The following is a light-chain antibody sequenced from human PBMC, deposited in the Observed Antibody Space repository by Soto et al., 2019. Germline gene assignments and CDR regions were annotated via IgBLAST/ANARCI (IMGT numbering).Light chain of an antibody. Sequence: QSVLTQPASESASPGQSITISCTGTSSDVGGYNYVSWYQQHPGKAPKLMIYDVSNRPSGVSNRFSGSKSGNTASLTISGLQAEDEADYYCSSYTSSSTLYVFGTGTKLTLL. CDR3: SSYTSSSTLYV. V-gene: IGLV2-14*01. CDR1: SSDVGGYNY. J-gene: IGLJ1*01. CDR2: DVS.